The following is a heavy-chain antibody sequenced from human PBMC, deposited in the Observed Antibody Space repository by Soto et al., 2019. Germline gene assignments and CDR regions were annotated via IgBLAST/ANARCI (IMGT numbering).Heavy chain of an antibody. D-gene: IGHD1-26*01. CDR3: ARDTGGSYDY. V-gene: IGHV3-72*01. J-gene: IGHJ4*02. Sequence: EVQLVESGGGLVQPGGSLRLSCAASGFTFGDYYMDWVRQVPGKGLEWIGRSRNKYNNYATEYVASVKGRFTISREDSKDSMYLQMNTLKTEDTAVYYCARDTGGSYDYWGQGALVIVSS. CDR1: GFTFGDYY. CDR2: SRNKYNNYAT.